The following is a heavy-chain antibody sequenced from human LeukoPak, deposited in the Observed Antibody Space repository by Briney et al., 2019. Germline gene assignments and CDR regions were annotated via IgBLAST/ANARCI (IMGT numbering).Heavy chain of an antibody. J-gene: IGHJ4*02. CDR2: FDPEVGKT. V-gene: IGHV1-24*01. CDR1: GYSLTALS. Sequence: ASVKVSCKVSGYSLTALSMHWVRQAPGKGLEWMGGFDPEVGKTMYAEKLDGRLTVTDDTSADTAYMQLSSLRLEDTAVYYCATDMVGYCGDVTCYSEAYWGQGTLDTVSS. CDR3: ATDMVGYCGDVTCYSEAY. D-gene: IGHD2-21*01.